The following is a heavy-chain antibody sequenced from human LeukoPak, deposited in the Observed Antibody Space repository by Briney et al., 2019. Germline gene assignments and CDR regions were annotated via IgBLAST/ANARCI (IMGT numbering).Heavy chain of an antibody. CDR2: INPNSGGT. CDR1: GYTFTGYY. J-gene: IGHJ6*02. Sequence: GASVKVSCKASGYTFTGYYVHWVRQAPGQGLEWMGWINPNSGGTNYAQKFQGRVTMTRDTSISTAYMELSRLRSDDTAVYYCARTEYYYGSGSLPNGMDVWGQGTTVTVS. D-gene: IGHD3-10*01. V-gene: IGHV1-2*02. CDR3: ARTEYYYGSGSLPNGMDV.